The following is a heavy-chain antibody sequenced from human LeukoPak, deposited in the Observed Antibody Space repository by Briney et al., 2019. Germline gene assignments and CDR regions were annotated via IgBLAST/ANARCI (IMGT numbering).Heavy chain of an antibody. D-gene: IGHD3-9*01. V-gene: IGHV4-4*07. J-gene: IGHJ4*02. CDR2: IYTSGST. Sequence: SETLSLTCTVSGGSISSYYWSWIRQPAGKGLEWIGRIYTSGSTNYNPSLKSRVTMSVDTSKNQFSLKLSSVTAADTAVYYCARDRGLTYYDILTGYYQAFDYWDQGTLVTVSS. CDR3: ARDRGLTYYDILTGYYQAFDY. CDR1: GGSISSYY.